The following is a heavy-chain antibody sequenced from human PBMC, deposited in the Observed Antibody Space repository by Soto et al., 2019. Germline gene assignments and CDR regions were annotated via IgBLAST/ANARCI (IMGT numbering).Heavy chain of an antibody. V-gene: IGHV1-8*01. CDR1: GYTFTSYD. CDR2: MNPNSGNT. D-gene: IGHD4-17*01. CDR3: ARGVKYGAYSRWFDP. J-gene: IGHJ5*02. Sequence: ASVKVSCKASGYTFTSYDINWVRQATGQGLEYLGWMNPNSGNTGYVQKFQGRVTMTWDSSITTAYMELSSLRSEDTAVYFCARGVKYGAYSRWFDPWG.